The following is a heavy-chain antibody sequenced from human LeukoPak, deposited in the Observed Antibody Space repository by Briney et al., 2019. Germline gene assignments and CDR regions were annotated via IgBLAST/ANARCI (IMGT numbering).Heavy chain of an antibody. D-gene: IGHD3-3*01. Sequence: SETLSLTCTVSGGSISSYYWSWIRQPPGKGLKWIGYIYYSGSTNYNPSLKSRVTISVDTSKNQFSLKLSSVTAADTAVYYCARDDTIFGVVNPRNNAFDIWGQGTMVTVSS. CDR3: ARDDTIFGVVNPRNNAFDI. V-gene: IGHV4-59*01. J-gene: IGHJ3*02. CDR2: IYYSGST. CDR1: GGSISSYY.